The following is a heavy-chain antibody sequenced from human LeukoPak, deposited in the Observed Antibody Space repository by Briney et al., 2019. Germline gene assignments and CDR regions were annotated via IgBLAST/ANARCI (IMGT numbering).Heavy chain of an antibody. Sequence: GGSLRLSCAASGVTFRRHWMYWVRQAPGKGLEWVANIKQDGSAKPYVDSVKGRFTISRDNAKNSLFLQMNSLRAEDTAVYYCARDNGWSADFWGQGTLVTVSS. CDR1: GVTFRRHW. J-gene: IGHJ4*02. V-gene: IGHV3-7*03. D-gene: IGHD2-15*01. CDR2: IKQDGSAK. CDR3: ARDNGWSADF.